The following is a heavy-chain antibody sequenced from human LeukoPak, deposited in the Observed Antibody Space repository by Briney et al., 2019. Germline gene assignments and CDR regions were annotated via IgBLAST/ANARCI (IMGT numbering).Heavy chain of an antibody. CDR1: GFTFSTFA. J-gene: IGHJ4*02. Sequence: GGSLRLSCAASGFTFSTFAMHWVRQAPGKGLEWVALIRSHGSDKYYAGSVKGRFTISRDNSKNTLYLQMNSLRAEDTAVYYCAKVIAVTDDYWGQGTLVTVSS. V-gene: IGHV3-30*02. D-gene: IGHD6-13*01. CDR3: AKVIAVTDDY. CDR2: IRSHGSDK.